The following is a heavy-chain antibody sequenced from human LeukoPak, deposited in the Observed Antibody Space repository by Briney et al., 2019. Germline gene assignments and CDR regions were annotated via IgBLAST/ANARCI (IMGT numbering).Heavy chain of an antibody. Sequence: GGSLRLSCAASGFTFSSYAMTWVRQAPGKGLGWVSAISGSGGTTYNADSVKGRFTISRDNSKNTLYLQMNSLRAEDTAVYYCAKASHLTGYYLPIDYWGHGTLVTVSS. D-gene: IGHD3-9*01. CDR3: AKASHLTGYYLPIDY. V-gene: IGHV3-23*01. CDR1: GFTFSSYA. J-gene: IGHJ4*01. CDR2: ISGSGGTT.